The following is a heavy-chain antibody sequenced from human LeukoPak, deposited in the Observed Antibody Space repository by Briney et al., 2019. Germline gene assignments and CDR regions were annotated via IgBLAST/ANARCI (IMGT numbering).Heavy chain of an antibody. CDR1: GFTFTGYY. Sequence: ASMKVSCKASGFTFTGYYIHWVRQAPGQGLEWMGWINPNNGDTNYAQKFQGRVSMTRDTSTSTAYMELSRLRSDDTAVYYCARGLSGPYYYYYMDVWGKGTTVTVSS. D-gene: IGHD2-15*01. V-gene: IGHV1-2*02. J-gene: IGHJ6*03. CDR2: INPNNGDT. CDR3: ARGLSGPYYYYYMDV.